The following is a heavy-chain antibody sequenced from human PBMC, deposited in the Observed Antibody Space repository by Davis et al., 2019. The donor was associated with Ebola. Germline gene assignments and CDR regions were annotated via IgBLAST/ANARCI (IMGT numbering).Heavy chain of an antibody. CDR2: IYYSGST. J-gene: IGHJ4*02. CDR3: ARTPQYTSYGSYFDY. V-gene: IGHV4-30-4*02. D-gene: IGHD1-26*01. CDR1: RGSISSGDYY. Sequence: SETLSLTCTVSRGSISSGDYYWSWIRQPPGKGLEWIGYIYYSGSTYYNPSLKSRVTISGDTSKNQFSLNVNSVTAADTAMYYCARTPQYTSYGSYFDYWGQGALVTVSS.